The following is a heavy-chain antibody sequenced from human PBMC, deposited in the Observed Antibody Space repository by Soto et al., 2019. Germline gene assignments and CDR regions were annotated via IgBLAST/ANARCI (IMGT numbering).Heavy chain of an antibody. J-gene: IGHJ6*03. CDR2: ISAYNGNT. CDR1: GYTFTSYG. Sequence: GASVKVSCKASGYTFTSYGISWMLQAPGEGLEWMGWISAYNGNTNYAQKFQGRFTMTTDTSTSTSYIELRSLISDDSAVYYSSSVLGGSVDAWGKGTTVTVS. CDR3: SSVLGGSVDA. V-gene: IGHV1-18*01. D-gene: IGHD3-16*01.